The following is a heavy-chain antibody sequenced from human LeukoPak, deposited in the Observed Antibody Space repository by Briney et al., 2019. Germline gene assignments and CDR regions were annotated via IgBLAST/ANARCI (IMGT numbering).Heavy chain of an antibody. CDR3: LAAGGY. D-gene: IGHD3-10*01. J-gene: IGHJ4*02. V-gene: IGHV3-7*01. CDR1: GFTFSSYS. CDR2: IKPDGSEK. Sequence: GGSLRLSCAASGFTFSSYSMNWVRQAPGKGLEWVAKIKPDGSEKYYVDSVKGRFTISRDNAKNSLYLQMSSLSAEDTAVYYCLAAGGYWGQGTLVTVSS.